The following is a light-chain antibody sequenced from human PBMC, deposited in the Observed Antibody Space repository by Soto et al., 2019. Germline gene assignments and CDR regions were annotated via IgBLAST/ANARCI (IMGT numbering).Light chain of an antibody. CDR3: CLYAVTFYV. J-gene: IGLJ1*01. Sequence: LTQPRSVSGSPGQSVTISCTGTSSDVGTYDFVSWYQQHPGKAPRLMIFDVSERPSGVPDRFSGSKSGNMASLTISGLQAEDEADYYCCLYAVTFYVFGTGTKAPS. CDR2: DVS. V-gene: IGLV2-11*01. CDR1: SSDVGTYDF.